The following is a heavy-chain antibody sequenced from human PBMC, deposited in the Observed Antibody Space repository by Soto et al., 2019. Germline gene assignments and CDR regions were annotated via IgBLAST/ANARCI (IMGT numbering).Heavy chain of an antibody. CDR2: IYPGDSDT. CDR3: VRHSHYYYDISGSSDWLDF. J-gene: IGHJ5*01. CDR1: GYSFTSYW. V-gene: IGHV5-51*01. Sequence: ESMQISCKGSGYSFTSYWIGWVRQMPGKGLEWMGIIYPGDSDTRYSPSFQGQVTISADKSISTAFLQWSSMKGADTAMYYCVRHSHYYYDISGSSDWLDFWCQGILVSVS. D-gene: IGHD3-22*01.